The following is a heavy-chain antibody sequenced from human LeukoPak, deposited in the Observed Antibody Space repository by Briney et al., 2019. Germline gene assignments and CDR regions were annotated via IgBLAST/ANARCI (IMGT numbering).Heavy chain of an antibody. CDR2: IYYSGST. V-gene: IGHV4-59*01. CDR1: GGSISSYS. Sequence: PSETLSLTCTVSGGSISSYSGSWIRRPPGKGLEWIGYIYYSGSTNYNPSLKSRVPIPVDTSKNQFSLKLRSVTAADTAVYYCARGLWGAMAYFFDYWGQGTLVTVSS. CDR3: ARGLWGAMAYFFDY. J-gene: IGHJ4*02. D-gene: IGHD5-18*01.